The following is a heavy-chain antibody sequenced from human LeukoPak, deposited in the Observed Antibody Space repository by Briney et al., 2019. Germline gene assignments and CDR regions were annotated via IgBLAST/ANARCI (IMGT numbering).Heavy chain of an antibody. CDR3: ARHGLGSYLDY. V-gene: IGHV4-59*08. Sequence: SETLSLTCTVSGGSISSYYWSWIRQPPGKGLEWIGYIYYSGSTNYNASLKSRGTISVETSKNQFSLKLSSVTAADTAVYYCARHGLGSYLDYWGQGTVVTVSS. J-gene: IGHJ4*02. D-gene: IGHD3-16*02. CDR1: GGSISSYY. CDR2: IYYSGST.